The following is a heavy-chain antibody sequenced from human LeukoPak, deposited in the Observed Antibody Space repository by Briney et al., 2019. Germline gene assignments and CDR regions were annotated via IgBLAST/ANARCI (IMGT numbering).Heavy chain of an antibody. CDR3: VRALKDGTTHGYYYYMDV. V-gene: IGHV4-39*07. CDR2: IYHSGST. D-gene: IGHD1-7*01. J-gene: IGHJ6*03. Sequence: SETLSLTCTVSGGSISSSSYYWGWIRQPPGKGLEWIGSIYHSGSTYYNPSLKSRVTISVDTSKNQFSLKLSSVTAADTAVYYCVRALKDGTTHGYYYYMDVWGKGTTVTVSS. CDR1: GGSISSSSYY.